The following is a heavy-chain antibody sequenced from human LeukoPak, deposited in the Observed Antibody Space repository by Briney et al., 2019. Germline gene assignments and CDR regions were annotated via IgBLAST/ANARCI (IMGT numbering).Heavy chain of an antibody. CDR1: GFTFSDAW. Sequence: GGSLRLSCAASGFTFSDAWLSWVRQAPGKGLEWVGRIKSQTGGGTTDYAAPVKGRFSISRDDSKNTLYLQMNSLKTEDTAVYYCTRVGTTWFHSWGQGTLVTVSS. D-gene: IGHD1-26*01. J-gene: IGHJ5*01. V-gene: IGHV3-15*01. CDR3: TRVGTTWFHS. CDR2: IKSQTGGGTT.